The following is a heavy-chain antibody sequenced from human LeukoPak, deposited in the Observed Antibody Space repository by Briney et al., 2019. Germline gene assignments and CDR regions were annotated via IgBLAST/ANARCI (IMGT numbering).Heavy chain of an antibody. CDR3: ARRGVDNFDY. Sequence: SETLSLTCTVSGGSISSSSYYWSWIRQPPGKGLEWIGYIYYSGSTNYNPSLKSRVTISVDTSKNQFSLKLSSVTAADTAVYYCARRGVDNFDYWGQGTLVTVSS. CDR2: IYYSGST. J-gene: IGHJ4*02. V-gene: IGHV4-61*05. D-gene: IGHD3-10*01. CDR1: GGSISSSSYY.